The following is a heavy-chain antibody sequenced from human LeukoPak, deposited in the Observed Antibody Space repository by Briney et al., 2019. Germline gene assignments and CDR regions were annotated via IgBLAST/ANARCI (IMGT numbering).Heavy chain of an antibody. V-gene: IGHV3-21*01. Sequence: GGSLRLSCAASGFTFSSYSMNWVRQAPGKGLEWVSSISSSSSYIYYADSVKGRFTISRDNSKNTLHLQMSSLRVEDTAVYYCVKGRGITMVRGALDSWGQGALVTVSS. D-gene: IGHD3-10*01. CDR3: VKGRGITMVRGALDS. CDR2: ISSSSSYI. J-gene: IGHJ4*02. CDR1: GFTFSSYS.